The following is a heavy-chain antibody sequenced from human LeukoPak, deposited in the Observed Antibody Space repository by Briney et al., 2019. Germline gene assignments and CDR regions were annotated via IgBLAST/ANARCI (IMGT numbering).Heavy chain of an antibody. CDR2: ISWNSGSI. CDR1: GFTFDDYA. D-gene: IGHD3-10*01. V-gene: IGHV3-9*01. J-gene: IGHJ4*02. Sequence: GGSLRLSCAASGFTFDDYAMHWVRQAPGKGLEWVSGISWNSGSIGYADSVKGRFTISRDNAKNSLYLQMNSLRAEDTALYYCAKDIGFGEPLGYFDYWGQGTLVTVSS. CDR3: AKDIGFGEPLGYFDY.